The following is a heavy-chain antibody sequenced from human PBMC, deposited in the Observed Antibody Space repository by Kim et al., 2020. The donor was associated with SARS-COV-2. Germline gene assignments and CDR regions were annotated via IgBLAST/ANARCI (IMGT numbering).Heavy chain of an antibody. CDR1: GFTFDDYA. D-gene: IGHD3-10*01. J-gene: IGHJ4*02. Sequence: GGSLRLSCAASGFTFDDYAMHWVRQAPGKGLEWVSGISWNSGSIGYADSVKGRFTISRDNAKNSLYLQMNSLRAEDTALYYCAKGELDYGSGSYPDYWGQGTLVTVSS. CDR2: ISWNSGSI. V-gene: IGHV3-9*01. CDR3: AKGELDYGSGSYPDY.